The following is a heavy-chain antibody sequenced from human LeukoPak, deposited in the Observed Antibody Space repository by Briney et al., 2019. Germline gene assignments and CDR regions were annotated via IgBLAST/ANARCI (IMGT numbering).Heavy chain of an antibody. CDR2: IYYSGST. CDR3: ARGRRTEWELLRGFFDL. D-gene: IGHD1-26*01. V-gene: IGHV4-59*12. Sequence: SETLSLTCTVSGGSISSYYWSWIRQPPGKGLEWIGYIYYSGSTYYNASLESRVIISIDTSRKQFSLRLNSLTAADTALYYCARGRRTEWELLRGFFDLWGPGTQVTVSS. J-gene: IGHJ4*02. CDR1: GGSISSYY.